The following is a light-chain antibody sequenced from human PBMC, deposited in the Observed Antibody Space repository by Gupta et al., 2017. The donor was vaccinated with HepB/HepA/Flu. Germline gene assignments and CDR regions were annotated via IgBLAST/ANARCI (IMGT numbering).Light chain of an antibody. Sequence: QMPQSPSSLSASVGDRVIITCRASQDSSNWLVWYQQKPGQAPKSLIYVASSLHSGVPSRFSGSGSGTDFTLKISRVEAEDVAAYYCQQYLRNPRTFGEGTKVEIK. CDR1: QDSSNW. CDR2: VAS. J-gene: IGKJ4*02. V-gene: IGKV1D-16*01. CDR3: QQYLRNPRT.